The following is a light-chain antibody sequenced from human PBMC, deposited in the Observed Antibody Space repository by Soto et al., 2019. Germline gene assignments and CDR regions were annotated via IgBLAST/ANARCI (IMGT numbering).Light chain of an antibody. CDR2: GAS. CDR3: QQRSNWPWT. Sequence: EIVLTQSPGTLSLSPGERATLTCRASQSVSNNYLAWYQQKPGQAPRLLIYGASSRATGIPDRFSGSGSGTDFTLTITNLESEDFAVYYCQQRSNWPWTFGQGTKVDIK. CDR1: QSVSNNY. V-gene: IGKV3D-20*02. J-gene: IGKJ1*01.